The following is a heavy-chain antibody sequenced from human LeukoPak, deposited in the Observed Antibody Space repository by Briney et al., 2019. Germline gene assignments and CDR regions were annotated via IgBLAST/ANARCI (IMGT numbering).Heavy chain of an antibody. D-gene: IGHD4-17*01. V-gene: IGHV4-30-2*01. J-gene: IGHJ3*02. CDR2: IYHSGST. CDR1: GGSISSGGYS. CDR3: ASFPRAPTTVTTGPYDAFDI. Sequence: SETLFLTCAVSGGSISSGGYSWSWIRQPPGKGLEWIGYIYHSGSTYYNPSLKSRVTISVDRSKNQFSLKLSSVTAADTAVYYCASFPRAPTTVTTGPYDAFDIWGQGTMVTVSS.